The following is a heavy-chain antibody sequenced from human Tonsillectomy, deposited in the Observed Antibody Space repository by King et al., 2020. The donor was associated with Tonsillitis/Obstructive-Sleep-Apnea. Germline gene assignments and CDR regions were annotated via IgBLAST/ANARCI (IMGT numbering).Heavy chain of an antibody. D-gene: IGHD6-19*01. CDR3: ARDWVAVAGDDAFDI. Sequence: VQLVESGGGLVKPGGSLRLSCAASGFTFSIYTMNWVRQAPGRGLEWVSSISSSGNSIYYADSVKGRFTISRDNAKNSLFLKMNSLRVEDTAVYYCARDWVAVAGDDAFDIWGQGTMVTVSS. V-gene: IGHV3-21*01. J-gene: IGHJ3*02. CDR1: GFTFSIYT. CDR2: ISSSGNSI.